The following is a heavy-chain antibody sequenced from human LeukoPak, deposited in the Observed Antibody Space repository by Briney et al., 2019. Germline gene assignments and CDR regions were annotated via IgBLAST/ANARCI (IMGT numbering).Heavy chain of an antibody. CDR1: GFTFSNYG. J-gene: IGHJ4*02. D-gene: IGHD6-19*01. CDR3: AKESVAGSAAY. Sequence: GRSLRLSCAASGFTFSNYGMHWVRQAPGKGLEWVAVISYDGSNKYYAESVKGRFTISRDNSKNTLYLQMNSLRAEDTAVYYCAKESVAGSAAYWGQRPLVTVSS. V-gene: IGHV3-30*18. CDR2: ISYDGSNK.